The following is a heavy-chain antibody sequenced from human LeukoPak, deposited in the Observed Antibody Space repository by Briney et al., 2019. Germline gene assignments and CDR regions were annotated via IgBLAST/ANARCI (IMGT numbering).Heavy chain of an antibody. CDR1: GGSISNYY. V-gene: IGHV4-59*01. J-gene: IGHJ5*02. Sequence: SETPSLTCTVSGGSISNYYWSWIRQPPGKGLEWIGYIYYSGSTKYNPSLKSRVTISVGTSKNQVSLKLSSVTAADTAVYYCARGIAAAYSLYNWFDPWGQGTLVTVSS. D-gene: IGHD6-13*01. CDR3: ARGIAAAYSLYNWFDP. CDR2: IYYSGST.